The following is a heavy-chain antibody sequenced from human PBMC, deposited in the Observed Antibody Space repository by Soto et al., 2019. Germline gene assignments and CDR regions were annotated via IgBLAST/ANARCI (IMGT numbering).Heavy chain of an antibody. CDR3: AREGEMATI. D-gene: IGHD5-12*01. J-gene: IGHJ4*02. CDR2: INHSGST. Sequence: SETLSLTCAVYGGSFSGYYWSWIRQPPGKGLEWIGEINHSGSTNYNPSLKSRVTISVDTSKNQFSLKLNSVTAADTAVYYCAREGEMATIWGQGTLVTVSS. V-gene: IGHV4-34*01. CDR1: GGSFSGYY.